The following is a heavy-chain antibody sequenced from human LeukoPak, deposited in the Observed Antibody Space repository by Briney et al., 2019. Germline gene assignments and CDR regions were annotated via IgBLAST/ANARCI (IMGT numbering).Heavy chain of an antibody. CDR3: ASGMVRGVIMTDY. CDR2: ISHDGRNE. Sequence: GGSLRLSCAASGFTFSSYDMHWVRQAPGKGLEWVAFISHDGRNEHYADSVKGRFTISRDTSKNTLYLQMKTLRVEDTAVYYCASGMVRGVIMTDYWGQGTLVTVSS. D-gene: IGHD3-10*01. V-gene: IGHV3-30*03. CDR1: GFTFSSYD. J-gene: IGHJ4*02.